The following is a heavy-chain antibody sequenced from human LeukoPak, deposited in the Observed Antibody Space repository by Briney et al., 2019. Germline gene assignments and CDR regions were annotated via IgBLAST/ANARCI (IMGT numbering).Heavy chain of an antibody. D-gene: IGHD7-27*01. CDR3: AMGTYFDY. V-gene: IGHV3-23*01. CDR2: ISDSDAST. CDR1: RLTFTTYA. J-gene: IGHJ4*02. Sequence: PGGSLRLSCAASRLTFTTYAMTWVRQAPGKRLEWVSTISDSDASTFYADSVKGRFTISRDSSKHTVFLQMNSLRADDTAIYFCAMGTYFDYWGQGTLVTVS.